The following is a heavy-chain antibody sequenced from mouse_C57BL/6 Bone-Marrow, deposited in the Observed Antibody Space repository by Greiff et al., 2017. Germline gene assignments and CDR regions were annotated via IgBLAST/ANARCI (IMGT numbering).Heavy chain of an antibody. V-gene: IGHV1-52*01. CDR3: ARGEADSNYYGWFAY. CDR1: GYTFTSYW. D-gene: IGHD2-5*01. J-gene: IGHJ3*01. CDR2: IDPSDSDT. Sequence: QVQLQQPGAELVRPGSSVKLSCKASGYTFTSYWMHWVKQRPIQGLEWIGNIDPSDSDTHYTQKFKDKATLTVDKSSSTAYLQLSSLTAEEYAVYYCARGEADSNYYGWFAYWGTGTLVTVSA.